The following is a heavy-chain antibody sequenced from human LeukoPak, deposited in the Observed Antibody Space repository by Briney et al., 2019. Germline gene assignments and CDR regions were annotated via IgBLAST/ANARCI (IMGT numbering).Heavy chain of an antibody. D-gene: IGHD6-19*01. J-gene: IGHJ5*02. CDR1: GYSFTSYW. Sequence: GESLEISCKGSGYSFTSYWISWVRQMPGKGLEWMGRIDPSDSYTNYSPSFQGHVTISADKSISTAYLQWSSLKASDTAMYYCARSIAVADSWFDPWAREPWSPSPQ. V-gene: IGHV5-10-1*01. CDR3: ARSIAVADSWFDP. CDR2: IDPSDSYT.